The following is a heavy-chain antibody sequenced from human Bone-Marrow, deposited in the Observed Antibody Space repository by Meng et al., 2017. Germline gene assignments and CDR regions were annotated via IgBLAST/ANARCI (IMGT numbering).Heavy chain of an antibody. CDR1: GLSFTDAW. CDR2: IKRNSDGGTI. D-gene: IGHD3-22*01. V-gene: IGHV3-15*05. Sequence: GGSLRLSCVASGLSFTDAWMSWVRQAPGKGLEWVGRIKRNSDGGTIDYAAPVKGRFTISRDNAKNSLYLQMNSLRADDTALYYCAIEERGHYYDSSGYTGYWGQGTLVTVSS. J-gene: IGHJ4*02. CDR3: AIEERGHYYDSSGYTGY.